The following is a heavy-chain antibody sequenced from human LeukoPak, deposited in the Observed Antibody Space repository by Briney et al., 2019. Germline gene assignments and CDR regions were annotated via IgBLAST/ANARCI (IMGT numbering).Heavy chain of an antibody. V-gene: IGHV3-48*02. CDR1: GFTFSIYS. D-gene: IGHD3-10*01. CDR3: ARDSSDVRDDYGDF. J-gene: IGHJ4*02. Sequence: GGSLTLSCAASGFTFSIYSMNWVRQAPGKGLEWVSYISSSSNIYYADSVKGRFTISRDNAKNSLYLQMNSLRDEDTAVYYCARDSSDVRDDYGDFWGQGTLVTVSS. CDR2: ISSSSNI.